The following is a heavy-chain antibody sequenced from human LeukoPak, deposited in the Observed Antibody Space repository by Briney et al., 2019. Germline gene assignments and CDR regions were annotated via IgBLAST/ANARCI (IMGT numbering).Heavy chain of an antibody. CDR1: GFTFSSYA. D-gene: IGHD6-19*01. V-gene: IGHV3-64*01. Sequence: GSLRLSCAASGFTFSSYAMHWVRQAPGKGLEYVSAISSNGGSTYYANSVKGRFTISRDNSKNTLYLQMNSLRAEDTAVYYCARDLSSGWYIFDYWGQGTLVTVSS. CDR2: ISSNGGST. CDR3: ARDLSSGWYIFDY. J-gene: IGHJ4*02.